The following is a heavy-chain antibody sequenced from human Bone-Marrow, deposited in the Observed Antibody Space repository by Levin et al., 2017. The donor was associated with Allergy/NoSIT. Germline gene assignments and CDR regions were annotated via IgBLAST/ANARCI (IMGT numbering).Heavy chain of an antibody. D-gene: IGHD4-17*01. J-gene: IGHJ4*02. CDR3: ARGADGDPYDF. CDR1: GYNFITYG. CDR2: ISAYTGNT. Sequence: GGSLRLSCKADGYNFITYGITWVRQAPGQGLEWMGWISAYTGNTKYAQNVQGRVTMTTDTSTSVAYMELRSLRSDDTAVYYCARGADGDPYDFWGQGTLVTVSS. V-gene: IGHV1-18*01.